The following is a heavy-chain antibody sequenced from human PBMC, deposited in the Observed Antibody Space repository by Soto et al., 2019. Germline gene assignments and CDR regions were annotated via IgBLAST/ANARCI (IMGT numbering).Heavy chain of an antibody. V-gene: IGHV4-34*01. J-gene: IGHJ6*02. D-gene: IGHD1-26*01. CDR2: INHSGST. CDR3: ARGKRIVGATTSSPYYYGMDV. CDR1: GGSFSGYY. Sequence: SETLSLTCAVYGGSFSGYYWSWIRQPPGKGLEWIGEINHSGSTNYNPSLKSRVTISVDTSKNQFSLKLSSVTAADTAVYYCARGKRIVGATTSSPYYYGMDVWGQGTTVTVSS.